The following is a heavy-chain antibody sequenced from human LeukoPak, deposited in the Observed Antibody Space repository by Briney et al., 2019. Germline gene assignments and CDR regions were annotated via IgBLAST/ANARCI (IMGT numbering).Heavy chain of an antibody. CDR2: INPSGGAT. Sequence: GASVKVSCKASGYTFSNYFMYWVRQAPGQGLEWMGVINPSGGATNYARKFQGRVTMTRDMSTSTVYMELSSLTSDDTAVYFCARDGEHLMGTTPFDYWGQGTRVTVSS. J-gene: IGHJ4*02. CDR3: ARDGEHLMGTTPFDY. CDR1: GYTFSNYF. V-gene: IGHV1-46*01. D-gene: IGHD1-26*01.